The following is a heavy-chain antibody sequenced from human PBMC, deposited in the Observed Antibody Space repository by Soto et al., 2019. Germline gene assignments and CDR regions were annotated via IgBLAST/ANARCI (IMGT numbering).Heavy chain of an antibody. CDR2: ISYDGSNK. CDR3: AKDIALVRGVIMDMDV. Sequence: QVQLVESGGGVVQPGRSLRLSCAASGFTFSNYGMHWVRHAPGKWLELVALISYDGSNKYYAVSVKGRFTISSDNSKNTLDLQMNSVRGEDTAVYYCAKDIALVRGVIMDMDVWGQGTTVTVAS. J-gene: IGHJ6*02. V-gene: IGHV3-30*18. D-gene: IGHD3-10*01. CDR1: GFTFSNYG.